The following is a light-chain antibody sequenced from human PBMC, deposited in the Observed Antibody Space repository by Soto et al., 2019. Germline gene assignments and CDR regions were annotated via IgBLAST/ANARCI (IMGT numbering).Light chain of an antibody. J-gene: IGKJ1*01. CDR1: QSVSSSY. V-gene: IGKV3-20*01. CDR3: HQYGSSRT. Sequence: EIVLTQSPGTLSLSPGERATLSCRASQSVSSSYLAWYQQKPGQAPRLLMYGASSRATGIPDRFSGSGSGTDFTLTISRLEPEDFAVYYCHQYGSSRTLGQGTKLDMK. CDR2: GAS.